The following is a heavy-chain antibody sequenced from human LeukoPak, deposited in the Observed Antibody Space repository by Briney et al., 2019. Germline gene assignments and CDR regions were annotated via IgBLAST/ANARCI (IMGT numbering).Heavy chain of an antibody. CDR2: IYYSGST. V-gene: IGHV4-59*08. D-gene: IGHD6-19*01. Sequence: SETLSLTGTVSGVSISIYYWSWIREPPGKGLEWIGYIYYSGSTNYNPSLKSRVTISVDTSKNQFSLELSSVTAADTAVYYCARLQWLVVGRYFDFWGQGSLVTVSS. J-gene: IGHJ4*02. CDR3: ARLQWLVVGRYFDF. CDR1: GVSISIYY.